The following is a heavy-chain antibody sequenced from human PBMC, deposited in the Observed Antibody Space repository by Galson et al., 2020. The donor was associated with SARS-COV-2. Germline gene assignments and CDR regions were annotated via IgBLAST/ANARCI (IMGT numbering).Heavy chain of an antibody. CDR2: IKSKTDGGTT. Sequence: GESLKISCAASGFTFSNAWMSWVRQAPGKGLEWVGRIKSKTDGGTTDYAAPVKGRFTISRDDSKNTLYLQMNSLKTEDTAVYYCTTDRGDGGDFDYWGQGTLVTVSS. CDR1: GFTFSNAW. CDR3: TTDRGDGGDFDY. J-gene: IGHJ4*02. V-gene: IGHV3-15*01. D-gene: IGHD4-17*01.